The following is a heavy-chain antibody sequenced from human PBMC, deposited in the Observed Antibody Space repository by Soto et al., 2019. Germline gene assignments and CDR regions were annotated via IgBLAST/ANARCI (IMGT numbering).Heavy chain of an antibody. Sequence: EVQLLESGGNLVQPGGSLRLSCAASGFSFSTYALTWVRQAPGKGLEWVSGISASGATTYYADSVKGRFTFSRDNSKNTVFLQMTSLRAEDTALYYCAKWTDTVIEAALAGGAFDIWGQGTMVTVSS. CDR1: GFSFSTYA. J-gene: IGHJ3*02. CDR2: ISASGATT. V-gene: IGHV3-23*01. CDR3: AKWTDTVIEAALAGGAFDI. D-gene: IGHD2-15*01.